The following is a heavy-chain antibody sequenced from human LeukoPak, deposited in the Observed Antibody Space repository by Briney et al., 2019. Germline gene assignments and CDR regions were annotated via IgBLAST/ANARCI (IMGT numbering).Heavy chain of an antibody. CDR3: ATGYYYDTSGPLMDV. CDR1: GYTFTGYF. J-gene: IGHJ6*04. V-gene: IGHV1-2*02. Sequence: ASVKVSCKASGYTFTGYFIHWVRQAPGQGLEYMGWINPNSGGTRYAQKFQGRVTMTRDTSISTAYMELSRLRSDDTAVYYCATGYYYDTSGPLMDVWGKGTTVTISS. CDR2: INPNSGGT. D-gene: IGHD3-22*01.